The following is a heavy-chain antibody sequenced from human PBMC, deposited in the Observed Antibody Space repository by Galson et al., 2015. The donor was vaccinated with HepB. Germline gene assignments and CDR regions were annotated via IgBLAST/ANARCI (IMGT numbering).Heavy chain of an antibody. CDR3: ARGSGTSSLDY. V-gene: IGHV3-33*01. CDR1: GFTLSSSG. Sequence: SLRLSCAASGFTLSSSGMHWVRQAPGKGLEWVAGIWYDGSNIYYGDSVKGRFIISRDTSKNTLYLLLNSLRADDTAVFYCARGSGTSSLDYWGQGTLVTVSS. D-gene: IGHD6-6*01. J-gene: IGHJ4*02. CDR2: IWYDGSNI.